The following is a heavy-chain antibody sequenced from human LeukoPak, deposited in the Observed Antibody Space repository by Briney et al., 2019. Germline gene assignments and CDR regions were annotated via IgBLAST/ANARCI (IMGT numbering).Heavy chain of an antibody. CDR1: GGTFSSYA. CDR2: IIPIFGIA. D-gene: IGHD6-6*01. J-gene: IGHJ5*02. Sequence: SVKVSCKASGGTFSSYAISWVRQAPGQGLEWMGGIIPIFGIANYAQKFQGRVTITTDESTSTAYMELSSLRSEDTAVYYCAREDHSSSPGRFDPWGQGTLVTVSS. V-gene: IGHV1-69*05. CDR3: AREDHSSSPGRFDP.